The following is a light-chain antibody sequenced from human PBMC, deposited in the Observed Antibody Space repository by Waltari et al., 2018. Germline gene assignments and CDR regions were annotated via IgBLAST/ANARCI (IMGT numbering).Light chain of an antibody. V-gene: IGKV3-15*01. J-gene: IGKJ3*01. CDR1: QRISTN. CDR2: DAS. CDR3: QEYNNWHRGFT. Sequence: ATLSCGASQRISTNLAWYQQKPGQAPRLLMSDASARATGIPARFSGSGSGTEFTLTISSLQPEDSAVYYCQEYNNWHRGFTFGPGTKLEIK.